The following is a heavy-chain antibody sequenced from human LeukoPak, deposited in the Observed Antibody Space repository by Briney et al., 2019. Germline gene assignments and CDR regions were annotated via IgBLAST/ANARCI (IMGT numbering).Heavy chain of an antibody. V-gene: IGHV3-30*02. J-gene: IGHJ3*02. CDR1: GFTFSSYG. D-gene: IGHD2-2*01. Sequence: PGGSLRLSCAASGFTFSSYGMHWVRQAPGKGLEGVAFIRYDGSNKYYADSVKGRFTISRDNSKNTLYLQMNSLRAEDTAVYYCAKDSARDIVVVPALLDIWGQGTMVTVSS. CDR3: AKDSARDIVVVPALLDI. CDR2: IRYDGSNK.